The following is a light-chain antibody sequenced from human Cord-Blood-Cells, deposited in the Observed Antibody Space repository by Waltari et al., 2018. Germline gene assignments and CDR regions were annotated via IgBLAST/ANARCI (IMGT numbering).Light chain of an antibody. CDR3: QQYNNWPYT. Sequence: EIVMTQSPATLSVYPGERATLSCRASQSVSSNLAWYQQKPGPAPRLLIYGASTRATGIPARFSGSGSGTEFTLTISSLQSEDFAVYYCQQYNNWPYTFGQGTKLEIK. CDR1: QSVSSN. V-gene: IGKV3-15*01. J-gene: IGKJ2*01. CDR2: GAS.